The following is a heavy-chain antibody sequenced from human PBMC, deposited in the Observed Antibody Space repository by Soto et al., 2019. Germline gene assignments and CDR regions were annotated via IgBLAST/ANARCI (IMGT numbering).Heavy chain of an antibody. Sequence: EVQLLESGGGLVPPGGSLRLSCAASGFTFSNYGMSWVRQAPGKGLEWVSGITGGGSSTYYADSVKGRFTISRDNSKSTLYLQMNSLRAEDTAVYYCATHYASGTSGWFDPWGQGTLVTVST. CDR1: GFTFSNYG. CDR3: ATHYASGTSGWFDP. J-gene: IGHJ5*02. CDR2: ITGGGSST. D-gene: IGHD3-10*01. V-gene: IGHV3-23*01.